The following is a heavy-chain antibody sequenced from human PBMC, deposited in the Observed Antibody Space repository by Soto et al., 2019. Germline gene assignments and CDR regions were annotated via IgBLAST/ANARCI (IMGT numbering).Heavy chain of an antibody. CDR1: GGSISSSSYY. J-gene: IGHJ6*03. CDR3: ARIDPSEGYYYYYYMDV. Sequence: PSETLSLTCTVSGGSISSSSYYWGWIRQPPGKGLEWIGSIYYSGSTYYNPSLKSRVTISVDTSKNQFSLKLSSVTAADTAVYYCARIDPSEGYYYYYYMDVWGKGTTVTVSS. CDR2: IYYSGST. V-gene: IGHV4-39*01.